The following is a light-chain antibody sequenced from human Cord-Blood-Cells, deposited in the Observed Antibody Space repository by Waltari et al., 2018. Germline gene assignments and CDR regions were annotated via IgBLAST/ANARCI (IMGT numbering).Light chain of an antibody. CDR2: KDS. Sequence: SYELTQQHSVSVSTGQTARITCSGDALPKQYAYWYQQKPGQAPVLVIYKDSERPSGIPERFSGSSSGTTVTLTISGVQAEDEADYYCQSADSSGTYVFGTGTKVTVL. V-gene: IGLV3-25*03. CDR1: ALPKQY. CDR3: QSADSSGTYV. J-gene: IGLJ1*01.